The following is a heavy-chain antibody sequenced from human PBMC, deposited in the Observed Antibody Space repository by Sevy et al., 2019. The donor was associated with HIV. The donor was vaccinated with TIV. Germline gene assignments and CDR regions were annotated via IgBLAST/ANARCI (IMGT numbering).Heavy chain of an antibody. Sequence: ASVKVSCKASGGTFSSYAISWVRQAPGQGLEWMGGIIPIFGTANYAQKFQGRVTITADESTSTAYMELSSLRSEDTAGYYCARDLNYYDSSGYHTFDYWGQGTLVTVSS. D-gene: IGHD3-22*01. V-gene: IGHV1-69*13. CDR3: ARDLNYYDSSGYHTFDY. J-gene: IGHJ4*02. CDR1: GGTFSSYA. CDR2: IIPIFGTA.